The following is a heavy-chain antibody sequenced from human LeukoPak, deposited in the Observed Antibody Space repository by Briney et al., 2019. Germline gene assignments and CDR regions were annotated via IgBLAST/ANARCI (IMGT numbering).Heavy chain of an antibody. V-gene: IGHV1-8*03. D-gene: IGHD2-2*01. CDR2: MNPNSGST. CDR3: ARGVYCSSTSCASENWFDP. Sequence: ASVKVSCKASGYTFTSYDINWVRQATGQGLEWMGWMNPNSGSTGYAQKFQGRVTITRNTSISTAYMELSSLRSEDTVVYYCARGVYCSSTSCASENWFDPWGQGTLVTVSS. CDR1: GYTFTSYD. J-gene: IGHJ5*02.